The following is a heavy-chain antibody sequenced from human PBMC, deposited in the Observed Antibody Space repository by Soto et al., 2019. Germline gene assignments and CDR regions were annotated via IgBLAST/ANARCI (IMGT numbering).Heavy chain of an antibody. J-gene: IGHJ4*02. V-gene: IGHV3-30*18. CDR3: AKDLLAYYFDY. CDR1: GFTFSSYG. Sequence: HPGGSLRLSCAASGFTFSSYGMHWVRQAPGKGLEWVAVISYDGSNKYYADSVKGRFTISRDNSKNTLYLQMNSLRAEDTAVYYCAKDLLAYYFDYWGQGTLVTVSS. CDR2: ISYDGSNK.